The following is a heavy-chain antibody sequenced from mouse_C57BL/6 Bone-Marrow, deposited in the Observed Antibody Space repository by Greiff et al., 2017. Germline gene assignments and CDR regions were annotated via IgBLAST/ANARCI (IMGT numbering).Heavy chain of an antibody. CDR2: ISSGGSYT. CDR3: ARPIYYYGSSLAY. V-gene: IGHV5-6*01. CDR1: GFTFSSYG. D-gene: IGHD1-1*01. Sequence: VESGGDLVKPGGSLKLSCAASGFTFSSYGMSWVRQTPDKRLEWVATISSGGSYTYYPDSVKGRFTISRDNAKNTLYLQMSSLKSEDTAMYYCARPIYYYGSSLAYWGQGTLVTVSA. J-gene: IGHJ3*01.